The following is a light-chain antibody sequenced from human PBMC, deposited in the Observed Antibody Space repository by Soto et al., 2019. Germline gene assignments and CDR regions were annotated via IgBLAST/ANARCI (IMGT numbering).Light chain of an antibody. CDR2: EVS. Sequence: QSVLTQAPSASGSPGQSVNISCTGTSSDDGGYNYVSWYQQHPGKAPKLMIYEVSKRPSGVPDRFSGSKSGNTASLTVSGLQAEDEADYYCSSSAGSSDFPYVFGTGTKVTVL. V-gene: IGLV2-8*01. CDR1: SSDDGGYNY. CDR3: SSSAGSSDFPYV. J-gene: IGLJ1*01.